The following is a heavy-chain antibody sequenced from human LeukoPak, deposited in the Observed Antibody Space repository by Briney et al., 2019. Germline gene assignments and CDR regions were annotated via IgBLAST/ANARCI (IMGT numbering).Heavy chain of an antibody. D-gene: IGHD3/OR15-3a*01. J-gene: IGHJ6*02. V-gene: IGHV1-69*04. CDR1: GGTFSSYA. Sequence: SVKVSCKASGGTFSSYAISWVRQAPGQGLEWMGRIIPILGIANYAQKFQGRVTITADKSTSTAYMELSSLRSEDTAVYYCARDGLPADYYYYYGMDVWGQGTTVTVSS. CDR2: IIPILGIA. CDR3: ARDGLPADYYYYYGMDV.